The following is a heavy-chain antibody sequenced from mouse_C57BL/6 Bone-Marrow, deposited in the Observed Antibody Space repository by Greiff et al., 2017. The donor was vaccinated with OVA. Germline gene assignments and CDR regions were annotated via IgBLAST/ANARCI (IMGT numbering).Heavy chain of an antibody. Sequence: QVHVKQSGAELARPGASVKLSCKASGYTFTSYGISWVKQRTGQGLEWIGEIYPRSGNTYYNDKFKGKATLTADKSSSTAYMELRSLTSEDSAVYFCARSPYYYGSYWYFDVWGTGTTVTVSS. CDR2: IYPRSGNT. D-gene: IGHD1-1*01. V-gene: IGHV1-81*01. CDR1: GYTFTSYG. CDR3: ARSPYYYGSYWYFDV. J-gene: IGHJ1*03.